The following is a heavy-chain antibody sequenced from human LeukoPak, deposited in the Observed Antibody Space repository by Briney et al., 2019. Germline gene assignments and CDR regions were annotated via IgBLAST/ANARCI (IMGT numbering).Heavy chain of an antibody. CDR3: ARTSSSGWGEPSYFDY. CDR2: ISSSSSYI. Sequence: GGSLRLSCAASGFTFSSYSMNWVRQAPGKGLEWVSSISSSSSYIYYADSVEGRFTISRDNAKNSLYLQMNSLRAEDTAVYYCARTSSSGWGEPSYFDYWGQGTLVTVSS. J-gene: IGHJ4*02. V-gene: IGHV3-21*01. D-gene: IGHD6-19*01. CDR1: GFTFSSYS.